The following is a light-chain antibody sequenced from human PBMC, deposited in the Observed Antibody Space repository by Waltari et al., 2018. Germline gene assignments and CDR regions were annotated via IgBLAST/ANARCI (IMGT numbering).Light chain of an antibody. J-gene: IGLJ2*01. CDR1: SSNIGAPYD. V-gene: IGLV1-40*01. Sequence: QSVLTQPPSVSGAPGQRVTISCTGSSSNIGAPYDVHWYRQLPGTAPKLLIFGNSNRPSGVPDRFSGSKAGTSASLAITGLQAEDEADYYCQSYDSSLSGSDVVFGGGTKLTVL. CDR3: QSYDSSLSGSDVV. CDR2: GNS.